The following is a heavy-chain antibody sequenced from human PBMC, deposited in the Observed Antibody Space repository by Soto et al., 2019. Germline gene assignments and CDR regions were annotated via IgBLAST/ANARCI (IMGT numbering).Heavy chain of an antibody. CDR3: ARDTLVGVDYYGMDV. CDR2: IYYSGRT. V-gene: IGHV4-31*03. J-gene: IGHJ6*02. D-gene: IGHD1-26*01. CDR1: GGSISSGIYH. Sequence: QVQLQESGPGLVEPSQTLSLTCTVSGGSISSGIYHWNWIRQHPGKGLEWIGYIYYSGRTDYNPALKSRVIIAVDTSQNQFSLKLSSVTAADTAVYYCARDTLVGVDYYGMDVWGQGTAVTVSS.